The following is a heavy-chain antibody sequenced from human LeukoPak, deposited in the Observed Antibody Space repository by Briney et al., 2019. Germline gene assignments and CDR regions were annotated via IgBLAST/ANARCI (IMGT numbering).Heavy chain of an antibody. D-gene: IGHD3-22*01. CDR2: IYHSGST. CDR1: GGSISSGGYS. CDR3: ARGRYDDSSGYYNWFDP. V-gene: IGHV4-30-2*01. J-gene: IGHJ5*02. Sequence: PSETLSLTCAVSGGSISSGGYSWSWIRQPPGKGLEWIGYIYHSGSTNYNPSLKSRVTISVDTSKNQFSLKLSSVTAADTAVYYCARGRYDDSSGYYNWFDPWGQGTLVTVSS.